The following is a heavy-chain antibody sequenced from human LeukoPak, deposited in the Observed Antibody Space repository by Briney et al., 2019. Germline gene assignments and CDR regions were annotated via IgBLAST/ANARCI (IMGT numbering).Heavy chain of an antibody. D-gene: IGHD3-22*01. CDR3: ARARRYYYDSSPNWFDP. Sequence: PSETLSLTCTVSGGSFSGYYWSWIRQPPGKGLEWIGEINHSGSTNYNPSLKSRVTISVDTSKNQFSLKLSSVTAADTAVYYCARARRYYYDSSPNWFDPWGQGTLVTVSS. CDR1: GGSFSGYY. CDR2: INHSGST. V-gene: IGHV4-34*01. J-gene: IGHJ5*02.